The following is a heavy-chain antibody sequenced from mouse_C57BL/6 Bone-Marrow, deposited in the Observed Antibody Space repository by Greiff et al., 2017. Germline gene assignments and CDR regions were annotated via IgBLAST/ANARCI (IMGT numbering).Heavy chain of an antibody. V-gene: IGHV1-26*01. Sequence: EVQLQQSGPELVKPGASVKISCKASGYTFTDYYMNWVKQSHGKSLEWIGDINPNNGGTSYNQKFKGKATLTVDKSSSTAYMELRILTSEDSAVYYCAPIYYYGSRYFDVWGTGTTVTVSS. J-gene: IGHJ1*03. CDR2: INPNNGGT. CDR1: GYTFTDYY. D-gene: IGHD1-1*01. CDR3: APIYYYGSRYFDV.